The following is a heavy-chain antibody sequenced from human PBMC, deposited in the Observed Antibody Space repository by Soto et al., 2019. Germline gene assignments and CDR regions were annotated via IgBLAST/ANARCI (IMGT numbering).Heavy chain of an antibody. Sequence: QVQLVESGGGVVQPGRSLRLSCAASGFTFSSYGMHWVRQAPGKGLEWVARIWYDGSNKYYVDSVKGRFTISRDHSKNTVYVRRRSARAEDPAVCYWVRVRWGAESWGQGTLVTVS. CDR2: IWYDGSNK. CDR3: VRVRWGAES. V-gene: IGHV3-33*01. CDR1: GFTFSSYG. D-gene: IGHD3-10*01. J-gene: IGHJ5*02.